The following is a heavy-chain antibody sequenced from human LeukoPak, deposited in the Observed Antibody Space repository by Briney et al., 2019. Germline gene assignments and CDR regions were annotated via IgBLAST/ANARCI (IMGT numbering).Heavy chain of an antibody. Sequence: PSETLSLTCSVSGGSISGTSCYWGWIRQPPGKGLEWIGGIYYSGSTYYNPSLKSRVTISVDTSKNQFSLKLSSVTAADTAVYYCARVKSYYYMDVWGKGTTVTVSS. J-gene: IGHJ6*03. CDR3: ARVKSYYYMDV. CDR2: IYYSGST. V-gene: IGHV4-39*07. CDR1: GGSISGTSCY.